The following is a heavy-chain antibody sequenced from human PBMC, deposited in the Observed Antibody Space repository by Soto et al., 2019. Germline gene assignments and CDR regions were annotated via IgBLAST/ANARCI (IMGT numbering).Heavy chain of an antibody. CDR2: ISSSSSYI. Sequence: GGSLRLSGAASGFTFSSYSINWVRQAPWKGLEWVSSISSSSSYIYYADSVKGRFTISRDNAKNSLYLQMNSRGAEDTAVYYCARAPSRWHKWFDPWGQGTLVAFCS. V-gene: IGHV3-21*01. CDR1: GFTFSSYS. D-gene: IGHD6-13*01. CDR3: ARAPSRWHKWFDP. J-gene: IGHJ5*02.